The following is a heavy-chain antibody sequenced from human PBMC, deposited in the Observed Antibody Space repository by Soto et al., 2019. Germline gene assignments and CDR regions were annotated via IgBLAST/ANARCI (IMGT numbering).Heavy chain of an antibody. V-gene: IGHV1-46*01. CDR1: GYTFTSYY. Sequence: GASVKVSCKASGYTFTSYYMHWVRQAPGQGLEWMGIITPRGGSASYAQKFQGRVTMTRDTSTSTVYMELSSLKSEDTAVYYCAGGGVRRVITRTRDYYGMDVWGQGTMVTVSS. D-gene: IGHD3-10*01. CDR3: AGGGVRRVITRTRDYYGMDV. CDR2: ITPRGGSA. J-gene: IGHJ6*02.